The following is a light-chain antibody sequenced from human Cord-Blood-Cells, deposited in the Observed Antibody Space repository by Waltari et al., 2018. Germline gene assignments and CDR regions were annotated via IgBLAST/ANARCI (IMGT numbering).Light chain of an antibody. CDR1: QSIRSW. Sequence: DIQLTQSRSTLSASVGDRVSLTCRASQSIRSWLAWYQQKPGKAPTLLIYKASSVESGVPSRFSGSGSGTEFTLTISSLQPDDFATYYCQQYNSYSYTFGQGTKLEIK. CDR2: KAS. J-gene: IGKJ2*01. CDR3: QQYNSYSYT. V-gene: IGKV1-5*03.